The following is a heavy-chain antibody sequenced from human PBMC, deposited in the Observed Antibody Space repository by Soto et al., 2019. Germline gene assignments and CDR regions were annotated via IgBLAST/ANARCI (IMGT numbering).Heavy chain of an antibody. CDR2: INSDGSST. D-gene: IGHD2-2*01. CDR3: ARPQYLPDDVFDV. J-gene: IGHJ3*01. Sequence: PVVSLRISCAGSGCTFTNYWMQWVRQAPGKGLVWVSRINSDGSSTSHADSVKGRFTISRDNAKNTLYLQMSSLRAEDTAVYYCARPQYLPDDVFDVWGRGTVVTVSS. V-gene: IGHV3-74*01. CDR1: GCTFTNYW.